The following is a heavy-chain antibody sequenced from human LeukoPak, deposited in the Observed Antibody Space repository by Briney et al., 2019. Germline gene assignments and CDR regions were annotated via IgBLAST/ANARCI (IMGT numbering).Heavy chain of an antibody. CDR3: ARGRFLEWFTLRFDP. D-gene: IGHD3-3*01. J-gene: IGHJ5*02. CDR1: GYTFTGYY. CDR2: INSNSGGT. V-gene: IGHV1-2*02. Sequence: ASVKVSCKASGYTFTGYYLHWVRQAPGQGLEWMGLINSNSGGTNYAQKFQGRVTPTRDTSISTAYMELSSLRSDDTAVYYCARGRFLEWFTLRFDPWGQGTLVTVSS.